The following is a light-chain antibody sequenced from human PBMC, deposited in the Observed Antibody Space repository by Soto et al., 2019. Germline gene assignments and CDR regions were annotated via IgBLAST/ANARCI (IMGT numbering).Light chain of an antibody. J-gene: IGLJ3*02. CDR1: SSDVGGYNY. CDR3: FSFTRSSTWV. CDR2: EVS. V-gene: IGLV2-14*01. Sequence: QSALTQPASVSGSPGQTITISYTGTSSDVGGYNYVSWSQQHPGKAPKLVIYEVSNRTSGVSNRFSGSKSGNTASLTISGLQAEDEAEYYCFSFTRSSTWVFGGGTQLTVL.